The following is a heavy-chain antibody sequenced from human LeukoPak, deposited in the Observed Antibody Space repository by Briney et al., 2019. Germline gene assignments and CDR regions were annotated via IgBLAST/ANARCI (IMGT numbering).Heavy chain of an antibody. CDR2: ISGSGTI. D-gene: IGHD3-10*01. CDR1: GGSISSYY. CDR3: ARDSGTTGEVKFDP. Sequence: PSETLSLTCTVSGGSISSYYWSWIRQPAGKGLEWIGRISGSGTITYNPALQSRLSISIDTSKNQFSLKLMSVTAADTAVYYCARDSGTTGEVKFDPWGQGTLVTVSS. J-gene: IGHJ5*02. V-gene: IGHV4-4*07.